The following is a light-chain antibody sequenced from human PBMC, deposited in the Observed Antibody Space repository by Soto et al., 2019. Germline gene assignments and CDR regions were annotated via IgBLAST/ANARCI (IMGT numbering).Light chain of an antibody. Sequence: DIQMTQSPSSLSESAGDRVTITCRASQGISTYLNWYQQKPGKAPKLLIYAASSLQSGVPSRFSGSGSETDFTLTISSLQPDDFATYYCQQYNSYSLWTFGQGTKVDIK. J-gene: IGKJ1*01. V-gene: IGKV1-16*01. CDR2: AAS. CDR1: QGISTY. CDR3: QQYNSYSLWT.